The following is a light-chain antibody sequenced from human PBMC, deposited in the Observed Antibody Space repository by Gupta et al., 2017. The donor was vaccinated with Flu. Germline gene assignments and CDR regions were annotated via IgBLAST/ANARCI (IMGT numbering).Light chain of an antibody. V-gene: IGKV1-5*03. CDR1: QTIDTW. J-gene: IGKJ1*01. CDR3: QQENSSPWT. CDR2: MAS. Sequence: DIQMTQSPPTLSASVGDRVTITCRASQTIDTWLAWYQQKPGKAPRLLIYMASRVESGVPSRFSGSGSGTDFTLTISSRQPDDFATYYCQQENSSPWTFGQGTKVEIK.